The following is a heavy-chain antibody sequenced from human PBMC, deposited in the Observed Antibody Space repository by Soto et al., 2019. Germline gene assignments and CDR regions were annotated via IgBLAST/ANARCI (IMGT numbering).Heavy chain of an antibody. CDR1: GFTFSDYY. CDR2: ISSSGSTI. CDR3: ASLVPAAPVDY. Sequence: GGSLRLSCAASGFTFSDYYMSWIRQAPGKGLEWVSYISSSGSTIYYADSVKGRFTISRDNAKNSLYLQMNSLRAEDTAVYYCASLVPAAPVDYWGQGTLVTVSS. V-gene: IGHV3-11*01. D-gene: IGHD2-2*01. J-gene: IGHJ4*02.